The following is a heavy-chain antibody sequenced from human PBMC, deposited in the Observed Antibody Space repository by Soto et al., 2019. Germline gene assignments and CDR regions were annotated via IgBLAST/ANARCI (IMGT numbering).Heavy chain of an antibody. CDR1: GFTFGDYA. Sequence: GGSLRLSCTTSGFTFGDYALSWVRQAPGKGLEWVGFIRRNAYGGTTDYAASVKGRFTISRDDPKSIAYLQMNSLRTEDTALYHSTRASSLDFDFWGQGTLVTVSS. CDR2: IRRNAYGGTT. V-gene: IGHV3-49*04. J-gene: IGHJ4*02. CDR3: TRASSLDFDF. D-gene: IGHD3-16*01.